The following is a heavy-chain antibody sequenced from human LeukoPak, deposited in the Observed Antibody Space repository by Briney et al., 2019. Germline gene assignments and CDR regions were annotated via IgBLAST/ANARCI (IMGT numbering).Heavy chain of an antibody. Sequence: GGSLRLSCAASGFTVSSNYMSWVRQAPGKGLEWVSVIYSGGSTYYADSVKGRFTISRDNSKNTLYLQMNSLRAEDTAVYYCAKDGGGESSSWYYWGQGSLVTVSS. CDR1: GFTVSSNY. D-gene: IGHD6-13*01. J-gene: IGHJ4*02. CDR3: AKDGGGESSSWYY. CDR2: IYSGGST. V-gene: IGHV3-53*01.